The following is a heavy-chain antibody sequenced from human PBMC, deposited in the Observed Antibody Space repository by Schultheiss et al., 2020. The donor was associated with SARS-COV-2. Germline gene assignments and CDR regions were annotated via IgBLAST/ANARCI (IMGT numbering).Heavy chain of an antibody. CDR3: AKVTELGYCSGGSCPDAFDI. V-gene: IGHV3-23*01. J-gene: IGHJ3*02. CDR2: ISGSGGST. D-gene: IGHD2-15*01. CDR1: GFTFSSYA. Sequence: GGSLRLSCAASGFTFSSYAMSWVRQAPGKGLEWVSAISGSGGSTYYADSVKGRFTISRDNSKNTLYLQMNSLRAEDTAVYYCAKVTELGYCSGGSCPDAFDIWGQGTMVTVSS.